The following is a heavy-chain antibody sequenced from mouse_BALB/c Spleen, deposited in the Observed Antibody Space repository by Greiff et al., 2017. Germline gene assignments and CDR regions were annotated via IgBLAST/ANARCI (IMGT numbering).Heavy chain of an antibody. CDR3: ARYYYGNYVRFAY. Sequence: EVQLQQSGPGLVKPSQSLSLTCTVTGYSITSDYAWHWIRQFPGNKLEWMGYISYSGSTSYNPSLKSRISITRDTSKNQFFLQLNSVTTEDTATYYCARYYYGNYVRFAYWGQGTLVTVSA. J-gene: IGHJ3*01. V-gene: IGHV3-2*02. CDR2: ISYSGST. D-gene: IGHD2-1*01. CDR1: GYSITSDYA.